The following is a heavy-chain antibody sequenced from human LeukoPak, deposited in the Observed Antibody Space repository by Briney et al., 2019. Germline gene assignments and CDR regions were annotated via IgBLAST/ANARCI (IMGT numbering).Heavy chain of an antibody. CDR3: SRGSPGYSSSWYV. Sequence: GGSLRLSCAASGFTFTSYAMNWVRQAPGKGLVWVSRVNSDGSTTTYADSVKGRFTISRDNANNTLYLQMNSLRAEDTAVYYCSRGSPGYSSSWYVWGQGTTVTVSS. J-gene: IGHJ6*02. D-gene: IGHD6-13*01. CDR1: GFTFTSYA. CDR2: VNSDGSTT. V-gene: IGHV3-74*01.